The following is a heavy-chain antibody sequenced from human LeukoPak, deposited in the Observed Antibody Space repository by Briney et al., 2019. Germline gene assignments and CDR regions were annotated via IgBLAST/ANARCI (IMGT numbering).Heavy chain of an antibody. D-gene: IGHD2-2*01. CDR1: GFTFNTYT. V-gene: IGHV3-21*01. CDR3: AREIVSSNSFDN. J-gene: IGHJ4*02. Sequence: GGSLRRYCAASGFTFNTYTLNWLRQAPGKGLEGVSSISSAGGYIYYADSVKGRFTISRYNAKNSLYLQMNSLRAVDTAVYYCAREIVSSNSFDNWGQGTLVTVSS. CDR2: ISSAGGYI.